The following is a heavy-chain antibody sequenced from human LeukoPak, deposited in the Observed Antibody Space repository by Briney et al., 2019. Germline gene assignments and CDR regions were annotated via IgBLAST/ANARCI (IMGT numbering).Heavy chain of an antibody. CDR3: AKDLVVVPATSLDY. D-gene: IGHD2-2*01. J-gene: IGHJ4*02. V-gene: IGHV3-23*01. CDR2: ISGSGGST. CDR1: GFTFSSYA. Sequence: PGGSLRLSCAASGFTFSSYAMSWVRQAPGKGLEWVSAISGSGGSTYYADSVKGRFTISRDNFKNTLYLQMNSLRAEDTAVYYCAKDLVVVPATSLDYWGQGTLVTVSS.